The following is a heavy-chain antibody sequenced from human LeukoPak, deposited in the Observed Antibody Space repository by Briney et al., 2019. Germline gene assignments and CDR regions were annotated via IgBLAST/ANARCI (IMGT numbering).Heavy chain of an antibody. CDR3: TRGRNSAFDY. Sequence: SQTRSLTCVISGDSVSSNGVACNWVRQSPSRGLEWLGRTYYGSKWSNDYALSVKSRITSNPDTSKNQFCLQLNSVTPEDTAVYYCTRGRNSAFDYWGQGPLVTVSS. D-gene: IGHD1-14*01. CDR1: GDSVSSNGVA. CDR2: TYYGSKWSN. V-gene: IGHV6-1*01. J-gene: IGHJ4*02.